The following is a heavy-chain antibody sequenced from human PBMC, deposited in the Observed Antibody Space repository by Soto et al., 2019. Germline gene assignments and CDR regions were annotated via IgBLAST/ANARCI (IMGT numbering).Heavy chain of an antibody. CDR3: ATTGYYDSSGYLDY. V-gene: IGHV3-23*01. J-gene: IGHJ4*02. D-gene: IGHD3-22*01. CDR2: ISGSGGST. Sequence: GGSLRLSCAASGFTFSSYAMSWVRQAPGKGLEWVSAISGSGGSTYYADSVKGRFTISRDNSKNTLYLQMNSLRAEDTAVYYCATTGYYDSSGYLDYWGQGTLVTVSS. CDR1: GFTFSSYA.